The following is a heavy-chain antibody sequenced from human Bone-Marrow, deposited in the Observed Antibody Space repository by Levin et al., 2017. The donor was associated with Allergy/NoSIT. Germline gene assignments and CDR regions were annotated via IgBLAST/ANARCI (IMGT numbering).Heavy chain of an antibody. CDR2: INSDGSST. Sequence: PGGSLRLSCAASGFTFSSYWMHWVRQAPGKGLVWVSRINSDGSSTSYADSVKGRFTISRDNAKNTLYLQMNSLRAEDTAVYYCARGDVVVPAAMIYYYYYMDVWGKGTTVTVSS. CDR3: ARGDVVVPAAMIYYYYYMDV. V-gene: IGHV3-74*01. J-gene: IGHJ6*03. CDR1: GFTFSSYW. D-gene: IGHD2-2*01.